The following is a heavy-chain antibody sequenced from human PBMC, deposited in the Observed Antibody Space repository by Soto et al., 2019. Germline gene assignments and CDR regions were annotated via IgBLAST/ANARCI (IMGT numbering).Heavy chain of an antibody. V-gene: IGHV1-18*01. J-gene: IGHJ5*02. CDR2: ISAQNGNT. CDR1: GYTFTSYG. D-gene: IGHD6-13*01. CDR3: ARGLSSSWYYWFDL. Sequence: ASVKVSCKASGYTFTSYGISWVRQAPGQGLEWMGWISAQNGNTNYAQKVQGRVAMTTDTSTSTAYMELTSLRSDDTAVYYCARGLSSSWYYWFDLWGQGTLVTVSS.